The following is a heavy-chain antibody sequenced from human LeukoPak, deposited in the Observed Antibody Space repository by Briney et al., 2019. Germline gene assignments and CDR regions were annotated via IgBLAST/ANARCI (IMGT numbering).Heavy chain of an antibody. V-gene: IGHV6-1*01. Sequence: QTLSLTCAISGDSVSSNSAAWHWIRQSPSRGLEWLGRTYFRSKWYNDYAVSVKSRITINPDTSKNQFSLQLNSVTPEDTAVYYCARQIAVAGTGWFDPCGQGTLVTVSS. CDR1: GDSVSSNSAA. CDR2: TYFRSKWYN. J-gene: IGHJ5*02. D-gene: IGHD6-19*01. CDR3: ARQIAVAGTGWFDP.